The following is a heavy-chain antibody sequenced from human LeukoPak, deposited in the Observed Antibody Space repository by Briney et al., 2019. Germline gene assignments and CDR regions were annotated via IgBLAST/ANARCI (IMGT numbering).Heavy chain of an antibody. Sequence: GGSLRLSCAASGFTFSSYAMSWVRQAPGKGLEWVSAISGSGGSTYYADSVKGRFTISRDNSKNTLYLQMNSLRAEDTAVYYCARNYGDYDSPYGYWGQGTLVSVSS. CDR1: GFTFSSYA. J-gene: IGHJ4*02. V-gene: IGHV3-23*01. CDR3: ARNYGDYDSPYGY. D-gene: IGHD4-17*01. CDR2: ISGSGGST.